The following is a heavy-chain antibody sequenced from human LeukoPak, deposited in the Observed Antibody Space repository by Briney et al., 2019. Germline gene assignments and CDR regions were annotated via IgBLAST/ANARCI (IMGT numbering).Heavy chain of an antibody. CDR2: INAGNGNT. V-gene: IGHV1-3*01. CDR1: GYTFTSYA. J-gene: IGHJ4*02. CDR3: AREGAAAAGTFDY. D-gene: IGHD6-13*01. Sequence: ASVKVSCKASGYTFTSYAMHWVRQAPGQRLEWMGWINAGNGNTKYSQKFQGRVTITGDTSASTAYMELSSLRSEDTAVYYCAREGAAAAGTFDYWGQGTLVTVSS.